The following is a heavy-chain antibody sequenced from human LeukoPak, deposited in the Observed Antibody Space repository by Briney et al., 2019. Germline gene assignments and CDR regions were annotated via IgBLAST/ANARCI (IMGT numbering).Heavy chain of an antibody. V-gene: IGHV3-23*01. Sequence: GGSLRLSCAASGFTLSTYAMSWVRQTPGKGLEWVAATSSSDAGTYYADSVKGRFTISRDNSKNTLYLQMNSLRAEDTAVYYCARVSGGSYYYYMDVWGKGTTVPISS. CDR1: GFTLSTYA. CDR3: ARVSGGSYYYYMDV. D-gene: IGHD3-16*01. CDR2: TSSSDAGT. J-gene: IGHJ6*03.